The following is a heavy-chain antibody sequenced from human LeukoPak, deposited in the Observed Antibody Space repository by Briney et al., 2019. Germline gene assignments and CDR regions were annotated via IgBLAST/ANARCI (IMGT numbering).Heavy chain of an antibody. D-gene: IGHD6-19*01. CDR2: VYISGNT. CDR1: GASITSGSFY. V-gene: IGHV4-61*02. J-gene: IGHJ3*02. CDR3: TRGWSSAGVFDS. Sequence: SETLSLTCAVSGASITSGSFYWSWIRQSAGRGLEWIGRVYISGNTDQNPSLKSRVTVSMDSSKNLFSLEMKSVTAADTAVYYCTRGWSSAGVFDSWGQGTVVTVSS.